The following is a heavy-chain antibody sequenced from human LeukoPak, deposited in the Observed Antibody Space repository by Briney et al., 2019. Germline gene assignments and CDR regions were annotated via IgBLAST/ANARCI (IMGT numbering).Heavy chain of an antibody. V-gene: IGHV3-74*01. Sequence: PGGSLRLSCAASGFTFSSYWVHWVRQAPGKGLVWVSRINSDGSSTSYADSVKGRFTISRDNAKNTLYLQMNSLRAEDTAVYYCARVWDYDFWSGYRPPDYWGQGTLVTVSS. CDR2: INSDGSST. D-gene: IGHD3-3*01. CDR1: GFTFSSYW. J-gene: IGHJ4*02. CDR3: ARVWDYDFWSGYRPPDY.